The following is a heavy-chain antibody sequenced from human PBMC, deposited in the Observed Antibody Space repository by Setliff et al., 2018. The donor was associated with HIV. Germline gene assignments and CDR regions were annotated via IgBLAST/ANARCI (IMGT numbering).Heavy chain of an antibody. Sequence: PGGSLRLSCVASGFTFNNSAMGWVRQAPGKGLEWVSSISSSSSYIYYADSVKGRFTISRDNSRNTLYLQMNSLRAEDTAVYYCAKDHTSYFGMDVWGQGTTVTVSS. CDR3: AKDHTSYFGMDV. V-gene: IGHV3-21*01. CDR2: ISSSSSYI. J-gene: IGHJ6*02. CDR1: GFTFNNSA.